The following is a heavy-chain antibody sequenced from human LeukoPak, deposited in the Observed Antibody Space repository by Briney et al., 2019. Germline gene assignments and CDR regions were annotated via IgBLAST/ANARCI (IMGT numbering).Heavy chain of an antibody. CDR2: IYHSGST. CDR1: GYSISSGYY. J-gene: IGHJ4*02. D-gene: IGHD2-15*01. V-gene: IGHV4-38-2*02. CDR3: ARDLLTGGYCSGGSCYDY. Sequence: PSETLSLTCTVSGYSISSGYYWSWIRQPPGKGQERFGRIYHSGSTFYNPSLKSRVTISVDTSKNQFALKLSSVTAADTAVYYCARDLLTGGYCSGGSCYDYWGQGTLVTVSS.